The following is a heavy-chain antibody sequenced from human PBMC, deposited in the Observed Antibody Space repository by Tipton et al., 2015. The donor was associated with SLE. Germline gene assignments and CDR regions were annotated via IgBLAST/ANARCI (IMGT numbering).Heavy chain of an antibody. V-gene: IGHV4-59*07. CDR1: GGSISSYY. CDR2: IYHSGST. Sequence: TLSLTCTVSGGSISSYYWSWIRQPPGEGLEWIGNIYHSGSTNYNPSVKSRVTISVDTSKNQFSLKLSSVTAADTAVYYCARGGLGYSYYYYMGVWGKGTTVTVSS. CDR3: ARGGLGYSYYYYMGV. J-gene: IGHJ6*03. D-gene: IGHD5-12*01.